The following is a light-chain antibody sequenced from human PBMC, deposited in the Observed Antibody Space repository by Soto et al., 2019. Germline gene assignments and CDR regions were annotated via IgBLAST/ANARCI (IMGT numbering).Light chain of an antibody. CDR3: QQYGTSPLYT. CDR1: QSVSSSY. CDR2: GAS. V-gene: IGKV3-20*01. J-gene: IGKJ2*01. Sequence: EIVLTQSPGTLSLSPGERATLSCRASQSVSSSYLAWYQQKPGQAPRLLIYGASSSATGIPDRFSGSGSGTDFTLTISRLEPEDSAVYYCQQYGTSPLYTFGQGTKLEIK.